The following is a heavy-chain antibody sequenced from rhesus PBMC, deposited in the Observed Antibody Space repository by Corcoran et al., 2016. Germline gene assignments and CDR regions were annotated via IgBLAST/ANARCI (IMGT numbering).Heavy chain of an antibody. CDR1: GGSISDSYR. CDR3: ARGGSTWFY. D-gene: IGHD2-2*01. V-gene: IGHV4S10*01. CDR2: IYGRSTST. Sequence: QVQLQESGPGVVKPSETLSLTCAVSGGSISDSYRWSWIRQPPGKGLEWIGYIYGRSTSTNYNPALKSRVTISKDTSKNQFCLKLSSVTAADTAVYYCARGGSTWFYWGQGVLVTVSS. J-gene: IGHJ4*01.